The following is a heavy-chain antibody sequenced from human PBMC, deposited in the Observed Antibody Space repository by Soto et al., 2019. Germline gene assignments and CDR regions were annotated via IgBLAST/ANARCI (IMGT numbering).Heavy chain of an antibody. D-gene: IGHD5-12*01. Sequence: QVQLVQSGAEVKKPGSSVKVSCKASGGTFSSYTISWVRQAPGRGLESMGRIIPILGVPDYAQKFQGRVTITADRSTSTAYMELSSLRSEDTAVYYCATTGYSGTYYDYWGQGTLVTVSS. V-gene: IGHV1-69*02. CDR3: ATTGYSGTYYDY. CDR2: IIPILGVP. J-gene: IGHJ4*02. CDR1: GGTFSSYT.